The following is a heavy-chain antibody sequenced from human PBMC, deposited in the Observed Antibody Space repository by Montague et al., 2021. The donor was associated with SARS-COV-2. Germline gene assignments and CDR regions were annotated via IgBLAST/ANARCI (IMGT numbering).Heavy chain of an antibody. J-gene: IGHJ4*02. Sequence: SETLSLTCTVSGGSISSYYWSWIRLPPGKGLEWIGYIYYSGSTNYNPSLKSRVTILVDMSKNQFSLKLSSVTAADTAVYYCARGMGGSYLYYFDYWGQGTLVTVSS. CDR1: GGSISSYY. V-gene: IGHV4-59*01. D-gene: IGHD1-26*01. CDR3: ARGMGGSYLYYFDY. CDR2: IYYSGST.